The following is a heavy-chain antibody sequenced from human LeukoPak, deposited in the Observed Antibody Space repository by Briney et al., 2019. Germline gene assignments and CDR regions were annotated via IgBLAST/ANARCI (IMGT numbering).Heavy chain of an antibody. V-gene: IGHV1-69*05. CDR1: GGTFSSYA. Sequence: SVKVSCKASGGTFSSYAISWVRQAPGQGLEWMGRIIPIFGTANYAQKFQGRVTITTDESTSTAYMELSSLRAEDTAVYYCARAKSRGMATFYFDYWGQGTLVTVSS. D-gene: IGHD5-24*01. J-gene: IGHJ4*02. CDR3: ARAKSRGMATFYFDY. CDR2: IIPIFGTA.